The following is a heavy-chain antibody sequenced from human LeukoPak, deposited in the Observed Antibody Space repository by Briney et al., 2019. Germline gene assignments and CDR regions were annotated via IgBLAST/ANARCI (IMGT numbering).Heavy chain of an antibody. V-gene: IGHV3-30-3*01. CDR1: GFTFSSYS. CDR3: ARDVPREGEQWLPLDY. J-gene: IGHJ4*02. D-gene: IGHD6-19*01. CDR2: ISYDGSNK. Sequence: PGGSLRLSCAASGFTFSSYSMHWVRQAPGKGLEWVAVISYDGSNKYYADSVKGRLTISRDNSKNTLYLQMNSLRAEDTAVYYCARDVPREGEQWLPLDYWGQGTLVTVSS.